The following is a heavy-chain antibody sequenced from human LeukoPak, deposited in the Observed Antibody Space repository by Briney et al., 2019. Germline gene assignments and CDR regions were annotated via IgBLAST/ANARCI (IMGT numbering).Heavy chain of an antibody. Sequence: PGGSLRLSCAVSGITLSNYGMSWVRQAPGKGLEWVAGISDRHGSTIYADSVKGRFTVSRDNPKNTLYLQMNSLRAEDTAVYYCAREGWAGIPFDYWGQGTLVTVSS. CDR2: ISDRHGST. D-gene: IGHD5-18*01. V-gene: IGHV3-23*01. CDR3: AREGWAGIPFDY. CDR1: GITLSNYG. J-gene: IGHJ4*02.